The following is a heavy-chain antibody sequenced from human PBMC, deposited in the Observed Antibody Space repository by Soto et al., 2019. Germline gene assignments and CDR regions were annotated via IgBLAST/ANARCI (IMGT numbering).Heavy chain of an antibody. CDR3: AKDPAYCGGDCYSVYYFDY. CDR1: GDSVSSNSAG. D-gene: IGHD2-21*02. Sequence: SQTLSLTCAITGDSVSSNSAGWSWVRQSPSRGLEWLGRTYYRSKWYYEYAVSVRGRITINPDTSKNQYSLQLNSVTPEDTAVYYCAKDPAYCGGDCYSVYYFDYWGQGTLVTVSS. J-gene: IGHJ4*02. CDR2: TYYRSKWYY. V-gene: IGHV6-1*01.